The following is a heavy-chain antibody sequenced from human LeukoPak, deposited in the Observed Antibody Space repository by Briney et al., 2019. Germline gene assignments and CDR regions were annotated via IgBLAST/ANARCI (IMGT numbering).Heavy chain of an antibody. CDR2: ISSSSSTI. CDR3: ARVEDYDILTGFDY. CDR1: GFTFSSYS. V-gene: IGHV3-48*01. J-gene: IGHJ4*02. Sequence: GGSLRLSCAVSGFTFSSYSMNWVRQAPGKGLEWVSYISSSSSTIYYADSVKGRFTISRDNAKNSLYLQMNSLRAEDTAVYHCARVEDYDILTGFDYWGQGTLVTVSS. D-gene: IGHD3-9*01.